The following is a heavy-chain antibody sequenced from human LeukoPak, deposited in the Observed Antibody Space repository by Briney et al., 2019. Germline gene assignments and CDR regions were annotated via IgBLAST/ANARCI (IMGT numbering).Heavy chain of an antibody. CDR3: ARGEDGYNSDY. Sequence: GGSLRLSCAASGFTFSSYEMNWVRQAPGKGLEWLSYINSSGNTIYYAHSVKGRFAISRDNAKNSLYLQMNSLRAEDTAVYYCARGEDGYNSDYWGQGTLVTVS. V-gene: IGHV3-48*03. J-gene: IGHJ4*02. CDR2: INSSGNTI. D-gene: IGHD5-24*01. CDR1: GFTFSSYE.